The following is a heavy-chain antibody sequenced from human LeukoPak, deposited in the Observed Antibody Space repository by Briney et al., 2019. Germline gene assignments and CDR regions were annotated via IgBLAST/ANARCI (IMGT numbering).Heavy chain of an antibody. CDR2: INPNSGGT. CDR3: ARDRYYYDSSGYKDY. V-gene: IGHV1-2*02. CDR1: GYTFTGYY. J-gene: IGHJ4*02. D-gene: IGHD3-22*01. Sequence: ASVKVSCKASGYTFTGYYMHWVRQAPGQGLEWMGWINPNSGGTNYAQKFQGRVTMTRDTSISTAYMELSRLRSDDTAVYYCARDRYYYDSSGYKDYWGQGTLVTVSS.